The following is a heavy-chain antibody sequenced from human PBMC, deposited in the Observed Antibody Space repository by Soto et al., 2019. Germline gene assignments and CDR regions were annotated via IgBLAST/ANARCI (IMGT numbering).Heavy chain of an antibody. CDR1: GFTFSSYA. J-gene: IGHJ4*02. Sequence: GGSLRLSCAASGFTFSSYAMSWVRQAPGKGLEWVSAISGSGGSTYYADSVKGRFTISRDNSKNTLYLQMNSLRAEDTAVYYCAKLYYYDSSGYRPIDYWGQGTLVTAPQ. CDR3: AKLYYYDSSGYRPIDY. D-gene: IGHD3-22*01. CDR2: ISGSGGST. V-gene: IGHV3-23*01.